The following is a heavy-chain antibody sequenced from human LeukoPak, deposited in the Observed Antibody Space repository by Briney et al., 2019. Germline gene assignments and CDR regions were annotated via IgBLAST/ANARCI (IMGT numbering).Heavy chain of an antibody. D-gene: IGHD6-13*01. CDR3: ARGSRSSWRPSRYFQH. J-gene: IGHJ1*01. CDR2: INHSGST. V-gene: IGHV4-34*01. Sequence: PSETLSLTCAVYGGSFSGYYWSWIRQPPGKGLEWIGEINHSGSTNYNPSLKSRVTISVDTSKNQFSLKLSSVTAADTAVYYCARGSRSSWRPSRYFQHWSQGTLVTVSS. CDR1: GGSFSGYY.